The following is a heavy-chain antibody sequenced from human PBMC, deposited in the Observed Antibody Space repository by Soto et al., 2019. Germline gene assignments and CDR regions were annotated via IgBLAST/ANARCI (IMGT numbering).Heavy chain of an antibody. D-gene: IGHD6-19*01. CDR2: ISGSGGST. J-gene: IGHJ4*02. CDR1: GFTFSSYA. CDR3: AKRWPGGYSSGWYVDY. Sequence: GGSLRLSCAASGFTFSSYAMSWVRQAPGKGLEWVSAISGSGGSTYYADSVKGRFTISRDNSKNTLYLQMNSLRAEDTAVYYCAKRWPGGYSSGWYVDYWGQGTLVTVSS. V-gene: IGHV3-23*01.